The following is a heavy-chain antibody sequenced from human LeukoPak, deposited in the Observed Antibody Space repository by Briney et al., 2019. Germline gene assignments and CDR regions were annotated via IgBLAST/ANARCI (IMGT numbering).Heavy chain of an antibody. CDR2: IYYSGST. CDR1: GGSISSYS. CDR3: ARLYDFWSGYYFDY. V-gene: IGHV4-59*01. J-gene: IGHJ4*02. Sequence: PSETLSLTCTVSGGSISSYSWSWIRQPPGKGLEWIGYIYYSGSTNYNPSLKSRVTMSVDTSKNQFSLKLSSVTAADTAVYYCARLYDFWSGYYFDYWGQGTLVTVSS. D-gene: IGHD3-3*01.